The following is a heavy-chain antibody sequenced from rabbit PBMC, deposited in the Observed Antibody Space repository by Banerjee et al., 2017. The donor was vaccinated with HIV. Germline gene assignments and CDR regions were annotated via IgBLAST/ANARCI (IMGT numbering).Heavy chain of an antibody. CDR3: VSYDDYGDRNL. J-gene: IGHJ4*01. CDR1: GFSFSSSYY. D-gene: IGHD2-1*01. V-gene: IGHV1S45*01. CDR2: IYAGSSGST. Sequence: QEQLEESGGDLVQPEGSLTLTCTASGFSFSSSYYICWVRQAPGKGLEWIACIYAGSSGSTYYASWAKGRFTISKTSSTTVTLQMTSLTAADTATYFCVSYDDYGDRNLWGPGTLVTVS.